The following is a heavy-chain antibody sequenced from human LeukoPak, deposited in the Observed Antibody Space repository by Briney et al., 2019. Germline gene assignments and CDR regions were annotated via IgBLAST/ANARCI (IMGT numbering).Heavy chain of an antibody. CDR3: ASLTAWDYDVWIGQDYFDY. J-gene: IGHJ4*02. Sequence: PGRSLGLSCGASGFTFRSSKMMWVRQAPGKGLECGAYIDVSGKTKLYADSVRGRFTNSRDIPKDSLFLEMNTRRAEDRAIYYWASLTAWDYDVWIGQDYFDYWGQGVLVIVSS. D-gene: IGHD3-3*01. CDR1: GFTFRSSK. CDR2: IDVSGKTK. V-gene: IGHV3-48*03.